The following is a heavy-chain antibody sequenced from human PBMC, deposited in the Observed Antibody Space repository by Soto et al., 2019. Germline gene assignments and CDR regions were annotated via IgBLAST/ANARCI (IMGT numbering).Heavy chain of an antibody. CDR1: GFTFNNAW. Sequence: EVQLVESGGGLVTPGGSLRLSCVVSGFTFNNAWMNWVRQAPGKGLEWVGRMKSNGATDYAAFVKGRFTFSRDDSRGTLYLQMNSLETEDTAVYYCTADLSPPEGPSYPNDYWGQGTLVTVSS. V-gene: IGHV3-15*01. CDR3: TADLSPPEGPSYPNDY. J-gene: IGHJ4*02. CDR2: MKSNGAT. D-gene: IGHD1-26*01.